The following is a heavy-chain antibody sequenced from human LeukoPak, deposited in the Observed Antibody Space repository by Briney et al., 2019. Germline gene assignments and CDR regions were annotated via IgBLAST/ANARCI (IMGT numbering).Heavy chain of an antibody. D-gene: IGHD2-2*01. V-gene: IGHV3-21*01. J-gene: IGHJ6*02. CDR3: ARDLGYCSSTSCYSYYYGMDV. CDR1: GFTFSSYS. Sequence: GGSLRLSCAASGFTFSSYSMNWVRQAPGKGLEWVSSISSSSSYIYYADSVKGRFTISRDNAKNSLYLQMNSLRAEDTAVYYCARDLGYCSSTSCYSYYYGMDVWGQGTTVAASS. CDR2: ISSSSSYI.